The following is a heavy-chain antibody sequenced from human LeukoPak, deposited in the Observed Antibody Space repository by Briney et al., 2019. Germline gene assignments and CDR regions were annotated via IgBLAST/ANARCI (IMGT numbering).Heavy chain of an antibody. CDR2: IWYDGSDE. CDR1: GFTFSSNG. Sequence: GGSLRLSCAASGFTFSSNGMHWVRQAPGKGLEWVAYIWYDGSDEDYADSVKGRFTISRDNSMNTLYLQMNSLRAEDTAVYYCARYTTGHGFDFWGQGTLVTVSS. V-gene: IGHV3-33*08. J-gene: IGHJ4*02. D-gene: IGHD6-19*01. CDR3: ARYTTGHGFDF.